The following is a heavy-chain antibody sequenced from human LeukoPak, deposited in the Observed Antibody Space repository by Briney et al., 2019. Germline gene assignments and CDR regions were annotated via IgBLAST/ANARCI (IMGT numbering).Heavy chain of an antibody. D-gene: IGHD2-15*01. CDR2: IIPIFGTA. Sequence: ASVKVSCKASGGTFSSYAISWVRQAPGQGLEWMGGIIPIFGTANYAQKFQGRVTITADESTSTAYVELSSLRSEDTAVYYCARVRKDPYYYGMDVWGQGTTVTVSS. J-gene: IGHJ6*02. V-gene: IGHV1-69*13. CDR3: ARVRKDPYYYGMDV. CDR1: GGTFSSYA.